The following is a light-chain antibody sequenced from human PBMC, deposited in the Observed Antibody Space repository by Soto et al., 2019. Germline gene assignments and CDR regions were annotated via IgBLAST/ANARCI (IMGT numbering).Light chain of an antibody. Sequence: QSALTQPASVSGSPGQSITISCTGTSIDVGGYNYVSWYQQHPGKAPKLMIYYVSNRPSGVSNRFSGSKSGNTASLTISGLQAEEEADYYCSSYTSSSTPVFGGGTQLTVL. J-gene: IGLJ2*01. V-gene: IGLV2-14*01. CDR3: SSYTSSSTPV. CDR1: SIDVGGYNY. CDR2: YVS.